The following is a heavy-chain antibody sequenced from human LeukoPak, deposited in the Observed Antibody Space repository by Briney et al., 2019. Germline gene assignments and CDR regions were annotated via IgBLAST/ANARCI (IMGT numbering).Heavy chain of an antibody. D-gene: IGHD6-19*01. V-gene: IGHV4-39*07. CDR3: ARAPRSPMEAVAGTGWFDP. Sequence: SETLSLTCTVSGGSISSSSYYWGWIRQPPGKGLEWIGSIYYSGSIYYNPSLKSRVTISVDTSKNQFSLKLSSVTAADTAVYYCARAPRSPMEAVAGTGWFDPWGQGTLVTVSS. J-gene: IGHJ5*02. CDR1: GGSISSSSYY. CDR2: IYYSGSI.